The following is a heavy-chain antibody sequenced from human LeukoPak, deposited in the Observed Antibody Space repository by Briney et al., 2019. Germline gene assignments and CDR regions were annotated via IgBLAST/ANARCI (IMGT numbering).Heavy chain of an antibody. V-gene: IGHV5-51*01. Sequence: GESLKISFKGSGYNFTNYWIAWVRQMPGKGLEWMGIIYPGDSDTRYSPSFQGQVTISADMSISTAYLQWYSLKTSDTAIYYCASAVLGAYYFAYWGLGTLVTVSS. J-gene: IGHJ4*02. CDR2: IYPGDSDT. CDR3: ASAVLGAYYFAY. D-gene: IGHD1-26*01. CDR1: GYNFTNYW.